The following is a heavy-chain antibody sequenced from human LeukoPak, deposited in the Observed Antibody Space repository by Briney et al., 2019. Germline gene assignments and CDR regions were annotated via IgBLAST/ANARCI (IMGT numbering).Heavy chain of an antibody. J-gene: IGHJ4*02. D-gene: IGHD3/OR15-3a*01. Sequence: SETLSLTCAVYGGSFSGYYWGWIRQPPGKGLEWIGEINRGGSTNYNPYLKSRATISIDTSRNYFSLKLTSVTAADTAVYYCARGRGTGSYLYDWGQGTLVTVSS. CDR3: ARGRGTGSYLYD. CDR1: GGSFSGYY. V-gene: IGHV4-34*01. CDR2: INRGGST.